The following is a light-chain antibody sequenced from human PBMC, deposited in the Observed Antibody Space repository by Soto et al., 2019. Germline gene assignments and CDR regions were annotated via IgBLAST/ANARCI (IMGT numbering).Light chain of an antibody. CDR1: SSNIVTNH. V-gene: IGLV1-47*01. CDR3: AAWDDSLSGWV. Sequence: QSVLTQPPSASGTPGQRVTISCSGSSSNIVTNHVYWYQHLPGTAPKLLIYRNSLRPSGVPDRFSGSKSGTSASLAISGILSEDEAYYYCAAWDDSLSGWVFGGGTKLTVL. J-gene: IGLJ3*02. CDR2: RNS.